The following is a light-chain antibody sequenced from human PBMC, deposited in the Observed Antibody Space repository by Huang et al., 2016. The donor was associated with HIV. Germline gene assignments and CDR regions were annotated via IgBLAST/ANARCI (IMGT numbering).Light chain of an antibody. V-gene: IGKV1-33*01. J-gene: IGKJ3*01. Sequence: DIQMTQSPSSLSASVGDRVTITCPASQDISNYLNWYQQKPGKAPELLIYDASNLETGVPSRFSGSGSGTDFTFTITSLQPEDIATYYCQQYDNPPFTFGPGTKVDIK. CDR1: QDISNY. CDR2: DAS. CDR3: QQYDNPPFT.